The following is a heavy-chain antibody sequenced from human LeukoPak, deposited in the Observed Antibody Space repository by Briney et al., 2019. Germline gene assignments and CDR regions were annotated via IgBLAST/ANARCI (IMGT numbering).Heavy chain of an antibody. CDR1: GYTFTSYG. CDR3: SRDYGGNSKLDT. V-gene: IGHV1-46*01. Sequence: GASVKVSCKASGYTFTSYGISWVRQAPGQGLEWMGIINPSDDSTTYAQKFQGRVTMTRDMSTSTVYMELSSLRSEDTAVYYCSRDYGGNSKLDTWGQGTLVTVYS. J-gene: IGHJ5*02. CDR2: INPSDDST. D-gene: IGHD4-23*01.